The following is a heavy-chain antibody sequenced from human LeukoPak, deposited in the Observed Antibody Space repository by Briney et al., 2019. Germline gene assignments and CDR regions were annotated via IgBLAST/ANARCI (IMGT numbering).Heavy chain of an antibody. J-gene: IGHJ6*02. CDR2: IYYSGST. CDR3: ARGHPYDCYGMQV. CDR1: GGSISSNY. Sequence: SETLSFTCTVSGGSISSNYWGWIRQPPGKGLEWIGYIYYSGSTNYNPSLKSRVTISVDTSKNQYSLKLSSVTAADTAVYYCARGHPYDCYGMQVGGQGPTVPVSS. V-gene: IGHV4-59*01.